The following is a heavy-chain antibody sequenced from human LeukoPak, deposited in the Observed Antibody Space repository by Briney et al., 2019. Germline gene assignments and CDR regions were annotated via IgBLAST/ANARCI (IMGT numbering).Heavy chain of an antibody. CDR1: GFTFGSYW. J-gene: IGHJ4*02. V-gene: IGHV3-74*01. CDR2: ITSDGSST. Sequence: GGSLRLSCAASGFTFGSYWMHWVRQAPGKGLVWVSRITSDGSSTSYADSVKGRFTISRDNAKSTLYLQMNSLRVEDTAVYYCARDAEVGSPFDYWGQGSLVTVSS. CDR3: ARDAEVGSPFDY. D-gene: IGHD1-26*01.